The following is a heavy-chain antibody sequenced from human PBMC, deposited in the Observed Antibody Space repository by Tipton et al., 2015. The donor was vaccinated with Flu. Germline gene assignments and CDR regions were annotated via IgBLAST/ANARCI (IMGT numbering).Heavy chain of an antibody. CDR2: ISSSSSYI. Sequence: SLRLSCAASGFTFSSYSMNWVRQAPGKGLEWVSSISSSSSYIYYADSVKGRFTISRDNAKNSLYLQMNSLRAEDTAVYYCARRDSSSWYGHYFDYWGQGTLVTVSS. J-gene: IGHJ4*02. CDR1: GFTFSSYS. D-gene: IGHD6-13*01. V-gene: IGHV3-21*01. CDR3: ARRDSSSWYGHYFDY.